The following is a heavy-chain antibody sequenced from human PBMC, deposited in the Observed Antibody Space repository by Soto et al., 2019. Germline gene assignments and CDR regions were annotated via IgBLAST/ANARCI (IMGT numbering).Heavy chain of an antibody. CDR2: INHRGST. CDR1: GGSISSGGYY. J-gene: IGHJ5*02. D-gene: IGHD6-13*01. V-gene: IGHV4-39*07. Sequence: PSESLSLTCTVSGGSISSGGYYWSWIRHAPGKGLEWIGEINHRGSTNYNPSLKSRVTISVDTSKNQFSLKLSSVTAADTAVYYCARGFVAAGTSWFDPWGQGTLVTVSS. CDR3: ARGFVAAGTSWFDP.